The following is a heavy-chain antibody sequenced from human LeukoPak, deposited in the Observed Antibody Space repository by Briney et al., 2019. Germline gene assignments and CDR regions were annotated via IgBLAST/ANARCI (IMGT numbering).Heavy chain of an antibody. CDR2: ISGSGGST. CDR1: GFTFSSYA. D-gene: IGHD3-10*01. CDR3: ARDRFPFDY. V-gene: IGHV3-23*01. Sequence: GGSLRLSCAASGFTFSSYAMSWVRQAPGKGLEWVSAISGSGGSTYYADSVKGRFTISRDNAKNSLYLQMNSLRAEDTAVYYCARDRFPFDYWGQGTLITVSS. J-gene: IGHJ4*02.